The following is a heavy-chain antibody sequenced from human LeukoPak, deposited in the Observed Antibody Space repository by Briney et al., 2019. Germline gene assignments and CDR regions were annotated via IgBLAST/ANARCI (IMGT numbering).Heavy chain of an antibody. Sequence: PGRSLRLSCAASGFTFSSYAMHWVRQAPGKGLEWVAVISYDGSTEYYADSVKGRFTISRDNSKNTLYLQMNSLRAEDTAVYYCARVPSSLGYFDYWGQGTLVTVSS. D-gene: IGHD6-6*01. CDR2: ISYDGSTE. J-gene: IGHJ4*02. V-gene: IGHV3-30*14. CDR1: GFTFSSYA. CDR3: ARVPSSLGYFDY.